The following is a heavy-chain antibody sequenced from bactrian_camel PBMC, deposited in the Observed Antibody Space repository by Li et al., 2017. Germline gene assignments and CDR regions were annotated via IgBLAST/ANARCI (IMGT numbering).Heavy chain of an antibody. Sequence: HVQLVESGGGSVQGGGSLRLSCQASFSNYAQYCMAWFRQAPGKEREGVARIATGSGNTYYADSVKGRFTISQDNAKNTVYLQMNSLKPEDTALYYCATQVERSWTDFGYWGQGTQVTVS. CDR1: FSNYAQYC. CDR2: IATGSGNT. V-gene: IGHV3S63*01. D-gene: IGHD6*01. J-gene: IGHJ6*01. CDR3: ATQVERSWTDFGY.